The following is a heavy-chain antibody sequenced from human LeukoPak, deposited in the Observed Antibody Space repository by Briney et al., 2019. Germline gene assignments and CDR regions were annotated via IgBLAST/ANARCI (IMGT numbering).Heavy chain of an antibody. V-gene: IGHV3-30*18. D-gene: IGHD3-22*01. J-gene: IGHJ3*02. CDR3: AKLGYDSSGPDAFDI. CDR1: VCTFSSYR. Sequence: PGECLRLSWAASVCTFSSYRMHWVREAPCKGLEWVAVISYDGSNKYYADSVKGRFTISRDNPKNTLYLQMNSLRAEDTAVYYCAKLGYDSSGPDAFDIWGQGTMVTVSS. CDR2: ISYDGSNK.